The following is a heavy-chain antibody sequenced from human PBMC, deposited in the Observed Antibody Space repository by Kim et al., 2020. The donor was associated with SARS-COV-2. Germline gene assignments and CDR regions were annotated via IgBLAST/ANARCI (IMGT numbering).Heavy chain of an antibody. CDR3: AREKVDYDSRLFDP. Sequence: PSLKSRVTISVDTSKNQFSLKLSSVTAADTAVYYCAREKVDYDSRLFDPWGQGTLVTVSS. V-gene: IGHV4-39*02. D-gene: IGHD3-22*01. J-gene: IGHJ5*02.